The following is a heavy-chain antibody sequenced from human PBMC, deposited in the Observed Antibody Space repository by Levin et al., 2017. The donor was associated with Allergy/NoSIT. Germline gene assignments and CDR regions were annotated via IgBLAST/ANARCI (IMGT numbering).Heavy chain of an antibody. D-gene: IGHD2-8*01. V-gene: IGHV2-70*17. CDR2: VDWDDEK. CDR1: GLSLSTRGMC. CDR3: ARVGYFTSGRPLEYFQQ. J-gene: IGHJ1*01. Sequence: SASGPTLVKPTQTLTLACTFTGLSLSTRGMCVSWIRQPPGKALEWLARVDWDDEKFYSTSLKTRLTVSMDTSKNQVVLTMTNMEPMDTATYYCARVGYFTSGRPLEYFQQWGQGTLVTVSS.